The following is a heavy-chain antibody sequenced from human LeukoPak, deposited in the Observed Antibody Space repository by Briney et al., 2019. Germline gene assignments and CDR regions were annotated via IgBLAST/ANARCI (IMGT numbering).Heavy chain of an antibody. J-gene: IGHJ4*02. CDR2: INHSGSI. Sequence: SETLSLTCAVYGASFSGYYWSWIRQPPGKGLEWIGEINHSGSINYNPSLKSRVTISVDTSKNQFSLKLSSVTAADTAVYYCARTRYYYNSRSYGAPYYFDYWGQGTLVTVSS. CDR1: GASFSGYY. V-gene: IGHV4-34*01. CDR3: ARTRYYYNSRSYGAPYYFDY. D-gene: IGHD3-10*01.